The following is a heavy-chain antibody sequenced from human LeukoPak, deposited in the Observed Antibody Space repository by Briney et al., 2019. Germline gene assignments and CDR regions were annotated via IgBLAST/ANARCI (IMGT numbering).Heavy chain of an antibody. CDR3: ARGAVAARYGVFDY. D-gene: IGHD6-6*01. CDR2: INHSGST. J-gene: IGHJ4*02. V-gene: IGHV4-34*01. CDR1: GGSFSGYY. Sequence: SETLSLTCAVYGGSFSGYYWSWIRQPPGKGLEWIGEINHSGSTNYNPSLKSRVTISVDTSKNQFALKLSSVTAADTAVYYCARGAVAARYGVFDYWGQGTLVTVSS.